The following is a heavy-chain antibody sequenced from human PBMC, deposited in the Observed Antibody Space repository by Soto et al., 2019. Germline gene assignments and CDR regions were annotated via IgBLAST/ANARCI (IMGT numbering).Heavy chain of an antibody. CDR3: VVCGIDCYESVNGVDM. CDR2: ISAYNNHT. D-gene: IGHD2-21*01. Sequence: QVQLVQSGAELRKPGASVTVSCKTSGYTSSNYDVSWVRQAPGQGLEWMGRISAYNNHTNYALNFQGRVTLTTDTPTSTAYMELRRLSSDDTAVYYCVVCGIDCYESVNGVDMWGQGTRVTVSS. J-gene: IGHJ3*02. V-gene: IGHV1-18*01. CDR1: GYTSSNYD.